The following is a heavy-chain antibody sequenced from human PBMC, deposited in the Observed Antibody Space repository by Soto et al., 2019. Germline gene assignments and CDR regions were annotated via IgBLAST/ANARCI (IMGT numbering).Heavy chain of an antibody. CDR3: AHSSLKY. V-gene: IGHV2-5*02. J-gene: IGHJ4*02. Sequence: SGPTLVNPTQTLTLTCTFSGFSLSTSEVVVGWIRQPPGKALELLALIYWDDDERHSPSLRSRLTITKDTSKNQVVLTMTNMDPVDTATYYCAHSSLKYWGQGTMVTVSS. CDR1: GFSLSTSEVV. CDR2: IYWDDDE.